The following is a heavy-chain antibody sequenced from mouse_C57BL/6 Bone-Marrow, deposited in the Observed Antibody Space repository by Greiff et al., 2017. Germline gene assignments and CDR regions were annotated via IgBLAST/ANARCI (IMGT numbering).Heavy chain of an antibody. CDR1: GYTFTSYW. D-gene: IGHD2-4*01. Sequence: QVQLQQPGAELVKPGASVKMSCKASGYTFTSYWITWVKQRPGQGLEWNGDIYPGSGSTNYNEKLQSKATLTVDTSSSTAYMQLSSLTSEDSAVYYCASSYYDYDEYFDVWGTGTTVTVSS. CDR2: IYPGSGST. J-gene: IGHJ1*03. V-gene: IGHV1-55*01. CDR3: ASSYYDYDEYFDV.